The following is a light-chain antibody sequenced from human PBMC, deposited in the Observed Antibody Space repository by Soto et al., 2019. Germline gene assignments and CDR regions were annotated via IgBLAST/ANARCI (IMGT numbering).Light chain of an antibody. J-gene: IGLJ1*01. V-gene: IGLV2-14*01. Sequence: QSALTQPPSVSGSPGQSVTISCTGTSSDIGGYNYVSWYQQHPGKAPKFMIYEVINRPSGVSSRFSGSKSGNTASLTISGLQAEDEADYYCSSYTSSYTRVFGTGTQVTVL. CDR3: SSYTSSYTRV. CDR2: EVI. CDR1: SSDIGGYNY.